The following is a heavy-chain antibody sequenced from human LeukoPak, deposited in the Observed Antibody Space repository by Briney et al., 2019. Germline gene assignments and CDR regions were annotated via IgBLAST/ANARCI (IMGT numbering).Heavy chain of an antibody. CDR1: GFYSSNYD. J-gene: IGHJ6*03. CDR2: VGASGDI. Sequence: GGSLRLSCAASGFYSSNYDIHWVRQAAGKGLEWVSVVGASGDIFFSSSVKGRFTVSREHAKNSLYLQMNSLRAGDTAVYYCARGGASPYSYYMDVWGKGTSVTISS. D-gene: IGHD2-15*01. CDR3: ARGGASPYSYYMDV. V-gene: IGHV3-13*01.